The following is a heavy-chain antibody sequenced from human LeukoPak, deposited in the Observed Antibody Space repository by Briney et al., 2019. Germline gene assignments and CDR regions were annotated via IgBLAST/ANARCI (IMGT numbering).Heavy chain of an antibody. CDR2: ITSSGSTM. CDR1: GFTFSSYQ. J-gene: IGHJ4*02. CDR3: ARDPVGGDIDY. D-gene: IGHD5-24*01. V-gene: IGHV3-48*03. Sequence: GGCLRLSCAASGFTFSSYQMNWVRPAPGKGLEWVSYITSSGSTMYYADSVRGRFTISRDNAKNSLYLQMNSLRAEDTAVYYCARDPVGGDIDYWGQGTLVTVSS.